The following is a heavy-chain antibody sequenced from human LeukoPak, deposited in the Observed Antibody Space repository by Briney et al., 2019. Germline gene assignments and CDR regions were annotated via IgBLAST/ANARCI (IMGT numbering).Heavy chain of an antibody. V-gene: IGHV3-23*01. CDR3: AKDYRPHDFWSVLVDY. D-gene: IGHD3-3*01. J-gene: IGHJ4*02. Sequence: GGSLRLSCAASGFTFSSYGMSWVRQAPGKGLEWVSAISGSGGSTYYADSVKGRFTISRDNSKNTLYLQMNSLRAEDTAVYYCAKDYRPHDFWSVLVDYWGQGTLVTVSS. CDR1: GFTFSSYG. CDR2: ISGSGGST.